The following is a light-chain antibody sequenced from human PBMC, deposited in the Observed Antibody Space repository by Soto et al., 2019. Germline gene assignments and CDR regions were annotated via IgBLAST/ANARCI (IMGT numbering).Light chain of an antibody. V-gene: IGLV2-18*02. CDR3: SSYTSSSTFV. Sequence: QSALTQPPSVSGSPGQSVTISCTGTSSDVGSYNRVSWYQQHPGTAPKLMIYDVSNRPSGVPYRFSGSKSGNTASLTISGLQDDAEADYYCSSYTSSSTFVFGTGTKLTVL. CDR1: SSDVGSYNR. J-gene: IGLJ1*01. CDR2: DVS.